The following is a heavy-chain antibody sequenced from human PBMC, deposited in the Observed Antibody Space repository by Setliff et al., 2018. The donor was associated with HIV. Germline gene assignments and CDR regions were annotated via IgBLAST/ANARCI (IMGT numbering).Heavy chain of an antibody. CDR1: GGSISNHY. D-gene: IGHD6-13*01. CDR3: AREERKAPAGSGYYYYGMDV. J-gene: IGHJ6*02. CDR2: IHYSGST. Sequence: PSETLSLTCTVSGGSISNHYWGWIRQPPGKGLEFIGNIHYSGSTDYNPSIKSRVTMSVDMTKRQFSLKLSSVTAADTAVYYCAREERKAPAGSGYYYYGMDVWGQGTMVNVSS. V-gene: IGHV4-59*11.